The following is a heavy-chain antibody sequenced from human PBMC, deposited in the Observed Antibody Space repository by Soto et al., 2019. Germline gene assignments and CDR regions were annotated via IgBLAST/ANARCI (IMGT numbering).Heavy chain of an antibody. V-gene: IGHV1-3*01. Sequence: ASVKVSCKASGYTFTIYSMHWVRQAPGQRLEWMGWINAGNGNTKYSQRFQGRVTMTRDTSARSAYMELSHVRSEDTAVYYCARGCASCGRDTGLGGFDFWGQGTMVTVSS. CDR2: INAGNGNT. CDR1: GYTFTIYS. J-gene: IGHJ3*01. CDR3: ARGCASCGRDTGLGGFDF. D-gene: IGHD2-21*01.